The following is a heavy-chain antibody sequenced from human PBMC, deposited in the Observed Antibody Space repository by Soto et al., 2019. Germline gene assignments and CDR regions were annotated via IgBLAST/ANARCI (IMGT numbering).Heavy chain of an antibody. D-gene: IGHD2-21*01. CDR1: GYKFISHS. CDR3: ARGAFCGGAPGCRDMDV. CDR2: ISAYNGNT. J-gene: IGHJ6*02. V-gene: IGHV1-18*01. Sequence: ASVKVSCKSSGYKFISHSITWVRQAPGQGLEWMGRISAYNGNTNYAQKLQGRVTMTTDTSTNTAYMELRSLRSDDTAVYYCARGAFCGGAPGCRDMDVWGQGTTVTVSS.